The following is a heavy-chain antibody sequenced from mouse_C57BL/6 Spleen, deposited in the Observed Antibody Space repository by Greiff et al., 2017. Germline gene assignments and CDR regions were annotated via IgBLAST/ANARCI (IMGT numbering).Heavy chain of an antibody. Sequence: QVQLQQSGPGLVQPSQSLSITCTVSGFSLTRYGVHWVRQSPGKGLEWLGVIWRGGSTDYKAAFMSRLSITKDNSKSQVFFKMNSLQADDTAIYYCAKKRDSSGYGSMDYWGQGTSVTVSS. V-gene: IGHV2-5*01. J-gene: IGHJ4*01. CDR3: AKKRDSSGYGSMDY. CDR2: IWRGGST. CDR1: GFSLTRYG. D-gene: IGHD3-2*02.